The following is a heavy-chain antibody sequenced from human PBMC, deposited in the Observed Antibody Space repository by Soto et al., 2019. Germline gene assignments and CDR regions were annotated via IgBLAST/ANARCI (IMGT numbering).Heavy chain of an antibody. CDR1: GFTFSNAW. CDR3: SATMVRGVIIGDYYYGMDV. D-gene: IGHD3-10*01. CDR2: IKSKTDGGTT. Sequence: GGSLRLSCAASGFTFSNAWMNWVRQAPGKGLEWVGRIKSKTDGGTTDYAAPVKGRFTISRDDSKNTLYLQMNSLKTEDTAVYYCSATMVRGVIIGDYYYGMDVWGQGTTVTVSS. J-gene: IGHJ6*02. V-gene: IGHV3-15*07.